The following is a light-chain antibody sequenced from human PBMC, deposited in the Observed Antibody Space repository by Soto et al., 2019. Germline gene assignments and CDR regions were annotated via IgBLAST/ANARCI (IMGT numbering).Light chain of an antibody. CDR2: KAS. V-gene: IGKV1-5*03. CDR1: QSISNW. Sequence: DIRMTQSPSTLSASVGDRVTITCRASQSISNWLAWYQQRPGKAPKLLIYKASNLESGVPSRFSGSGSGTEFTLIISSLQPDDFATYYCQQYNSYSRTFGQGTKVDIK. CDR3: QQYNSYSRT. J-gene: IGKJ1*01.